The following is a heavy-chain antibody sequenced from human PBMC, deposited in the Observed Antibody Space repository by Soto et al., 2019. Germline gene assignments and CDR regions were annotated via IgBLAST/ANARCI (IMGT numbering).Heavy chain of an antibody. CDR1: GFTFHDFA. V-gene: IGHV3-9*01. D-gene: IGHD1-20*01. Sequence: VQLVESGGGLVQPGKSLRLSCAASGFTFHDFAMHWVRQAPGKGLEWVSGISWNSGSMGYADSVNGRVIISRDNAMNSLYLQMNSLRAEDTAVYYCAKDKGYSWNDVAAFDIWGQGTMVTVSS. CDR3: AKDKGYSWNDVAAFDI. CDR2: ISWNSGSM. J-gene: IGHJ3*02.